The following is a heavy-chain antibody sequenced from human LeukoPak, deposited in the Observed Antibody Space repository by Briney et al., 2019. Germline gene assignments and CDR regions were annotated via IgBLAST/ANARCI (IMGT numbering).Heavy chain of an antibody. CDR3: ARAGNGDSSGYYQDNFDY. V-gene: IGHV4-59*01. J-gene: IGHJ4*02. CDR1: GGSISSYY. CDR2: IYHSGST. D-gene: IGHD3-22*01. Sequence: SETLSLTCTVSGGSISSYYWSWIRQPPGKGLEWIGYIYHSGSTNYNPSLKSRVTISVDTSKNQFSLKLSSVTAADTAVYYCARAGNGDSSGYYQDNFDYWGQGTLVTVSS.